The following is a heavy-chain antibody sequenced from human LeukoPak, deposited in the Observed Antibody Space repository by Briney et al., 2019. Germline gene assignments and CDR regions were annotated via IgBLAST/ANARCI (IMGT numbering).Heavy chain of an antibody. J-gene: IGHJ3*02. CDR1: GFTFSSYA. V-gene: IGHV3-30-3*01. Sequence: GRSLRLSCAASGFTFSSYAMHWVRQAPGKGLEWVAVISYDGSNKYYADSVKGRFTISRDNSKNTLYLQMNSLRAEDTAVYYCARVKQQWLVRDAFDIWGQGTMVTVSS. D-gene: IGHD6-19*01. CDR3: ARVKQQWLVRDAFDI. CDR2: ISYDGSNK.